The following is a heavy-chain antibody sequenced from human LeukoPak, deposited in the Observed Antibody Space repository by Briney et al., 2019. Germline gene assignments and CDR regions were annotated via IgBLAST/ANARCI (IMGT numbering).Heavy chain of an antibody. J-gene: IGHJ4*02. Sequence: GGSLRLSCAASGFTFSSYAMHWVRQAPGKGLEWVAVISYDGSNKYYADSVKGRFTISRDNSKNTLYLQMNSLRAEDTAVYYCARDGELEVMDYWGQGTLVTVSS. V-gene: IGHV3-30-3*01. CDR2: ISYDGSNK. CDR1: GFTFSSYA. D-gene: IGHD1-26*01. CDR3: ARDGELEVMDY.